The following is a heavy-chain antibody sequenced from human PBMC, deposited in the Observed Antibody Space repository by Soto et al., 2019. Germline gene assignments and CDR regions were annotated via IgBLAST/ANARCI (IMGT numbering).Heavy chain of an antibody. J-gene: IGHJ4*02. CDR1: GFTVSSNY. V-gene: IGHV3-53*05. D-gene: IGHD2-15*01. CDR3: AKDRRKVVVAAPFDY. Sequence: GGSLRLSCAASGFTVSSNYMSWVRQAPGKGLEWVPVIYSGGSTYYADSVKGRFTISRDNSKNTLYLQMNSLRAEDTAVYYCAKDRRKVVVAAPFDYWGQGTLVTVSS. CDR2: IYSGGST.